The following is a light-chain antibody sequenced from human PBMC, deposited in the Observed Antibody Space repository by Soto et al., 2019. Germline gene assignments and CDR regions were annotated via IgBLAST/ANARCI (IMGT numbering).Light chain of an antibody. CDR3: QQHNSYPLT. V-gene: IGKV1-5*03. Sequence: DIQMTQSRSSLSASVGDRFTIACRASQSVSSYLAWYQQKPGKAPKLLIYKGSSLESGVPARFTGSGSGTEFYLTISSLQTDDFAIYYCQQHNSYPLTFGGGTKVDIK. CDR1: QSVSSY. J-gene: IGKJ4*01. CDR2: KGS.